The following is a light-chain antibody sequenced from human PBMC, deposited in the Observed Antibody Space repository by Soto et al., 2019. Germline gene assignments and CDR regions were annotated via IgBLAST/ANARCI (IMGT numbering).Light chain of an antibody. CDR3: NSYTSSNPYV. V-gene: IGLV2-18*02. Sequence: QSALTQPPSVSGSPGQSVTISCTGTSSDVGSYSRVSWYQQPPGTAPKLMIYEVSNRPSGVPDRVSGSKSGNTASLTISGLQPEDEADYYCNSYTSSNPYVFGTGTKLTVL. CDR2: EVS. J-gene: IGLJ1*01. CDR1: SSDVGSYSR.